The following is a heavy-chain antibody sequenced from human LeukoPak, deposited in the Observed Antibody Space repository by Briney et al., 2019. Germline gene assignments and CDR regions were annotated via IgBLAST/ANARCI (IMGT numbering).Heavy chain of an antibody. V-gene: IGHV3-23*01. CDR2: ISGSGGST. J-gene: IGHJ4*02. CDR3: AKVITYYDFWSGYYGGPFDY. D-gene: IGHD3-3*01. Sequence: GGSLRLSCAASGFTFSSYAMSWDRQAPGKGLEWVSAISGSGGSTYYADSVKGRFTISRDNSKNTLYLQMNSLRAEDTAVYYCAKVITYYDFWSGYYGGPFDYWGQGTLVTVSS. CDR1: GFTFSSYA.